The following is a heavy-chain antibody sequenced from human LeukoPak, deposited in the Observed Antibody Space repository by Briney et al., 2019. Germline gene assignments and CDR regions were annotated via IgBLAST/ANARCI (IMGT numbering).Heavy chain of an antibody. CDR2: MNPNSGNT. CDR3: ARGRALYGSGSDY. V-gene: IGHV1-8*03. Sequence: ASVKVSCKASGDTFTSYDINGVRQATGQGREWMGWMNPNSGNTGYAQQFQGRVTITRNTSISTAYMELSSLRSEDTAVYYCARGRALYGSGSDYWGQGTLVTVSS. J-gene: IGHJ4*02. D-gene: IGHD3-10*01. CDR1: GDTFTSYD.